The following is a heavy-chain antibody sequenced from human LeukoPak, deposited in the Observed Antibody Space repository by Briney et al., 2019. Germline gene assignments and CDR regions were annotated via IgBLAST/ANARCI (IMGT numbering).Heavy chain of an antibody. CDR3: ARVSPGGWYEGDVAFDI. Sequence: PGGSLRLSCAASGFTFSSYWMSWLRQAPAKGLEWVANIKQDGSEKYYVDSVKGRFTISRDNAKNSLYLQMNSLRAEDTAVYYCARVSPGGWYEGDVAFDIWGQGTMVTVSS. J-gene: IGHJ3*02. CDR2: IKQDGSEK. V-gene: IGHV3-7*01. D-gene: IGHD6-19*01. CDR1: GFTFSSYW.